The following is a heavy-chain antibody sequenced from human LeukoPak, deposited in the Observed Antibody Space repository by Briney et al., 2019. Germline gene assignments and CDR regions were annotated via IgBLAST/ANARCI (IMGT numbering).Heavy chain of an antibody. CDR3: AGAVAGTGRFDY. V-gene: IGHV3-21*01. D-gene: IGHD6-13*01. CDR1: GFTFSNYS. CDR2: IISNSNYI. Sequence: PGGSLRLSCAASGFTFSNYSMNWVRQAPGKGLEWVSSIISNSNYIYYADSVKGRFTISRDNAKNSLYLQMNSLRAGDTSMYYCAGAVAGTGRFDYWGQGTLVTVSS. J-gene: IGHJ4*02.